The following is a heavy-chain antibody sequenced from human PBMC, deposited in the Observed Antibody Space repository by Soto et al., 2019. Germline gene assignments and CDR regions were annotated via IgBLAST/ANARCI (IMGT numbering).Heavy chain of an antibody. J-gene: IGHJ3*02. CDR3: ARDRARNGFDI. CDR1: GGSINSGGYY. V-gene: IGHV4-31*03. D-gene: IGHD3-10*01. CDR2: IYYSGST. Sequence: QVQLQESGPGLVKPSQTLSLTCTVSGGSINSGGYYWNWIRQHPGKDLEWIGYIYYSGSTYYNPSRRRRVTISVDTSNNQFSLKLSSVTAADTAVYYCARDRARNGFDIWGQGTVVTVSS.